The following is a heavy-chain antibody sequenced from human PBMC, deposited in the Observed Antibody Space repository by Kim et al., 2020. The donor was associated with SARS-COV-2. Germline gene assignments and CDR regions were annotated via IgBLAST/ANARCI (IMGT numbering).Heavy chain of an antibody. CDR2: LNPTRCGT. D-gene: IGHD2-2*02. Sequence: ASVRVSCKASGYTFAGYYMPWVRPAPSPLLSCLVLLNPTRCGTNYAQKFQGRVTMTRDTSISTAYMELSRLRSDDTAVYYCSRLGIPRYYYGMDVWGQGTTVTVSS. V-gene: IGHV1-2*06. CDR3: SRLGIPRYYYGMDV. CDR1: GYTFAGYY. J-gene: IGHJ6*02.